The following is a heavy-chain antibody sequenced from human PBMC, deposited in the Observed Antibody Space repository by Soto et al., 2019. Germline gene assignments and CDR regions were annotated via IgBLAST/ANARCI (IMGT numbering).Heavy chain of an antibody. Sequence: EVRLVETGGDLIQPGGSLRLSCAASGFIVSGNYMSWVRQAPGQGLEWVSVIYSGGSTYYADSVKGRFTISRDNSKNTLYLQRNSLRADDTAVYYCARDGGLAEDGMDVWGQGTTVTVSS. CDR3: ARDGGLAEDGMDV. D-gene: IGHD3-10*01. CDR1: GFIVSGNY. J-gene: IGHJ6*02. CDR2: IYSGGST. V-gene: IGHV3-53*02.